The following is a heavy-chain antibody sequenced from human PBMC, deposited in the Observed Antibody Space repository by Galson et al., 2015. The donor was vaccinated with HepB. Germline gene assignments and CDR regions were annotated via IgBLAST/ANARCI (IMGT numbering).Heavy chain of an antibody. CDR1: GFTFSNYV. J-gene: IGHJ4*02. Sequence: SLRLSCAASGFTFSNYVMHWVRQAPGKGLEYVSAISSNGDSTYYANSVKGRFTISRDNSKNTLYLQMDSLRAEDMSVYYCAREAYSSGWAGIFDYWGQGTLVTVSS. CDR2: ISSNGDST. CDR3: AREAYSSGWAGIFDY. D-gene: IGHD6-19*01. V-gene: IGHV3-64*01.